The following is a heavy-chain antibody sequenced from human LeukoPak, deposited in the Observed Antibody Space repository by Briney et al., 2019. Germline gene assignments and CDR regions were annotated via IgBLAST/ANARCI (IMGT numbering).Heavy chain of an antibody. CDR3: ARRAGEYSHPYDY. CDR2: ISSGGNT. V-gene: IGHV3-53*01. CDR1: GFTVSSNS. D-gene: IGHD2-15*01. J-gene: IGHJ4*02. Sequence: GGSLRLSCKVSGFTVSSNSWSWVRQAPGKGLEWVSFISSGGNTDHSDSVKGRFTISRDNSKNTLYLQMNSLRAEDTAIYYCARRAGEYSHPYDYWGQGTLVTVSS.